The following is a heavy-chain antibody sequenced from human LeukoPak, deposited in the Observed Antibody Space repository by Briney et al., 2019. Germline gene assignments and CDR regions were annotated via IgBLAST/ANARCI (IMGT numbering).Heavy chain of an antibody. CDR3: ARVSRCSGGSCYYFDY. D-gene: IGHD2-15*01. Sequence: SETLSLTCTVSGGSISNYYWSWIRQPAGKGLEWIGYSYNSGSTNYNPSLKSRVTISVDTSKNQFSLKLSSVTAADTAVYYCARVSRCSGGSCYYFDYWGQGTLVTVSS. J-gene: IGHJ4*02. CDR2: SYNSGST. V-gene: IGHV4-59*01. CDR1: GGSISNYY.